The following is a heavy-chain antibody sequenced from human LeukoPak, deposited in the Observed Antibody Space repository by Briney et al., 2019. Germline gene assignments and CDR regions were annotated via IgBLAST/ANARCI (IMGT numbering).Heavy chain of an antibody. D-gene: IGHD2-2*01. Sequence: GGSLRLSCAASGFTFSTYWMSWVRQAPGKGLEWVATIRQDGNEKHYVDPVKGRFPISRDNAKSSLYPQMNSLTVEDTAVYYCVRGCGRASCPYFFDSWGQGTLVTVS. V-gene: IGHV3-7*01. CDR2: IRQDGNEK. CDR3: VRGCGRASCPYFFDS. CDR1: GFTFSTYW. J-gene: IGHJ4*02.